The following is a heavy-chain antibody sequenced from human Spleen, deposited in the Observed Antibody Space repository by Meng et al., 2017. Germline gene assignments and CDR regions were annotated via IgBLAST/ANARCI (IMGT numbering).Heavy chain of an antibody. D-gene: IGHD1-26*01. CDR2: INPKSGDT. CDR3: ARDPRGGSYYKDDYDYYGMDV. CDR1: GYNFPDYY. V-gene: IGHV1-2*06. Sequence: ASVKVSCKPSGYNFPDYYIHWVRRAPGQGLEWMGRINPKSGDTHYAQKFQARVTMTTDTSTSTAYMELRSLSSDDTAVYYCARDPRGGSYYKDDYDYYGMDVWGQGTTVTVSS. J-gene: IGHJ6*02.